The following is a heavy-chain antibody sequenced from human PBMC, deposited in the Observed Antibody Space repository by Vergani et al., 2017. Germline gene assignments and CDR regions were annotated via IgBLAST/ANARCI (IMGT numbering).Heavy chain of an antibody. CDR2: ISSSSSYI. Sequence: EVQLVESGGGLVKPGGSLRLSCAASGFTFSSYSMNWVRQAPGKGLDWVSSISSSSSYIYYADSVKGRFTISRDNAKNSLYLQMNSLRAEDTAVYYCAREWHSYGYDFDYWGQGTLVTVSS. J-gene: IGHJ4*02. CDR3: AREWHSYGYDFDY. D-gene: IGHD5-18*01. V-gene: IGHV3-21*01. CDR1: GFTFSSYS.